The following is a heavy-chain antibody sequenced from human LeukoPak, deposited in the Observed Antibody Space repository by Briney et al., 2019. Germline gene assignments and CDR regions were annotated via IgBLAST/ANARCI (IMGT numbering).Heavy chain of an antibody. D-gene: IGHD6-19*01. CDR3: ARDLRQAVAGLAFGI. CDR2: ISAYNGNT. V-gene: IGHV1-18*01. Sequence: ASVKVSCKASGYTFTSYGISWVRQAPGQGLEWMGWISAYNGNTNYAQKLQGRVTMTTDTSTSTAYMELRSLRSDDTAVYYCARDLRQAVAGLAFGIWGQGTMVTVSS. CDR1: GYTFTSYG. J-gene: IGHJ3*02.